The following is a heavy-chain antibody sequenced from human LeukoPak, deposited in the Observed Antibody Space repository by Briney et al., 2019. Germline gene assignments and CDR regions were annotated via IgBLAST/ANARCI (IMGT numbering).Heavy chain of an antibody. V-gene: IGHV3-21*04. J-gene: IGHJ4*02. CDR1: GFTFSSYS. Sequence: GGSLRLSCAASGFTFSSYSMNWVRQAPGKGLEWVSSISSSSSYIYYADSVKGRFTISRDNSKNALYLQMNSLRAEDTAVYYCAKADILTGSHYFDYWGQGTLVTVSS. D-gene: IGHD3-9*01. CDR2: ISSSSSYI. CDR3: AKADILTGSHYFDY.